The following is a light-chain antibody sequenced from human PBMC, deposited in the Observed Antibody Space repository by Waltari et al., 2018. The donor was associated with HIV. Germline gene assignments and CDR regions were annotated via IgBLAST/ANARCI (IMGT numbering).Light chain of an antibody. V-gene: IGKV3D-20*01. CDR2: DTS. CDR3: QHYDSAPPIT. Sequence: IVLMQPPATICVSVGESATLSCGASQSLRSTSLGWYQHRPGLAPRLLIYDTSIRPTDVPGRFNGSGSATDFTLSINRVEAEDSGVYYCQHYDSAPPITFGPGTRLEI. J-gene: IGKJ5*01. CDR1: QSLRSTS.